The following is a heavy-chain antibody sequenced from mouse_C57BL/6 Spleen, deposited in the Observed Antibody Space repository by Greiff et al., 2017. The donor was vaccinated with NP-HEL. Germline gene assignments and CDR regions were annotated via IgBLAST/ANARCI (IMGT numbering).Heavy chain of an antibody. CDR3: ARESDYDEAY. Sequence: VQLQQSGPGLVKPSQSLSLTCSVTGYSITSGYYWNWIRQFPGNKLEWMGYISYDGSNNSNPSLKNRISITRDTSKNQFFLKLNSVTTEDTATYYCARESDYDEAYWGQGTLVTVSA. CDR2: ISYDGSN. D-gene: IGHD2-4*01. CDR1: GYSITSGYY. J-gene: IGHJ3*01. V-gene: IGHV3-6*01.